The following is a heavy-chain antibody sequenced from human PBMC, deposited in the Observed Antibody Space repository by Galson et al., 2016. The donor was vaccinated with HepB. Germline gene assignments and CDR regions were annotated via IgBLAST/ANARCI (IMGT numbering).Heavy chain of an antibody. D-gene: IGHD5-18*01. CDR3: ARKQLLAEGLDD. V-gene: IGHV3-9*01. J-gene: IGHJ4*02. CDR2: ITWNSGSV. CDR1: GFTFDDHA. Sequence: SLRLSCAASGFTFDDHAMHWVRQLPGKGLEWVSGITWNSGSVVYADSVKGRFTISRDNTKNSLFLQMNSLKGEDTALYFCARKQLLAEGLDDWGQGTLVTVSS.